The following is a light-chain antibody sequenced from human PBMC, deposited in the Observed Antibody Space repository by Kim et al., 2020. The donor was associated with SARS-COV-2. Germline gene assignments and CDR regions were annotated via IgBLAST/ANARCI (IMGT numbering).Light chain of an antibody. CDR3: QQYDSYST. J-gene: IGKJ1*01. CDR2: TAS. CDR1: QSISSH. V-gene: IGKV1-5*01. Sequence: DIQMTQSPSILSASVADRVTITCRASQSISSHLAWYQQKPGKAPNLLIHTASTLQSGVPSRFSGSGSGTEFTLTISSLQPDDFATYYCQQYDSYSTFGQGTKVDIK.